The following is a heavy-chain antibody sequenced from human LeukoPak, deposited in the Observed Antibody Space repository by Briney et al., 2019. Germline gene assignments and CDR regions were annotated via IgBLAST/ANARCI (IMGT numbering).Heavy chain of an antibody. CDR1: GFTFSSYS. CDR2: ISSRSSNI. V-gene: IGHV3-48*04. J-gene: IGHJ6*02. D-gene: IGHD6-19*01. Sequence: QPGGSLRLSCAASGFTFSSYSMNWVRQAPGKGLEWVSYISSRSSNIYYADSLKGRFTISRDNAKNSLYLQMNSLRAEDTAVYYCARDHSSGWYSYYYGMDVWGQGTTVTVSS. CDR3: ARDHSSGWYSYYYGMDV.